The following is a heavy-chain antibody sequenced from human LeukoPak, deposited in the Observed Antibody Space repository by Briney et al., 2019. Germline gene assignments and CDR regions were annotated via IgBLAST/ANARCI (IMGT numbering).Heavy chain of an antibody. J-gene: IGHJ3*02. D-gene: IGHD2-15*01. CDR3: ARSYCSGGSCFAFDI. Sequence: GGSLRLSCAASGLIFISYAMSWVRQAPGKGLEWVSVISASGGSSYYANSVKGRFTISRDNSKNTLYLQMNSLRAEDTAVYYCARSYCSGGSCFAFDIWGQGTMVTVSS. CDR2: ISASGGSS. V-gene: IGHV3-23*01. CDR1: GLIFISYA.